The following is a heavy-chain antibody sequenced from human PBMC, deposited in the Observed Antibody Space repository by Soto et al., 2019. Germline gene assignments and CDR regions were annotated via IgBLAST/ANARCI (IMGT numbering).Heavy chain of an antibody. CDR1: GFTFSSYW. V-gene: IGHV3-74*01. Sequence: EVQLVESGGGLVQPGGSLRLSCAASGFTFSSYWMHWVRQAPGKGLVWVSRINSDGSSTSYADSVKRRFTISRDNAKNTPYLQMNRLRAQHTAVYYCARDWAIAYSGFDPWGQGTLVTVSS. CDR2: INSDGSST. D-gene: IGHD5-18*01. CDR3: ARDWAIAYSGFDP. J-gene: IGHJ5*02.